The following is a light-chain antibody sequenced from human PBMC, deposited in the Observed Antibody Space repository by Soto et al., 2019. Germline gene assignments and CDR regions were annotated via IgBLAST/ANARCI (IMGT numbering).Light chain of an antibody. CDR2: SAS. CDR3: QQTFRTPHT. J-gene: IGKJ2*01. CDR1: QTISSY. Sequence: DIQMTQSPASLSASVGDRVTITCRASQTISSYLNWYQQKAGAAPKLLIYSASTLQSGVPSRFSGSGFGTDYTLTISSLQPADFAVYYCQQTFRTPHTFGQGPKLDIK. V-gene: IGKV1-39*01.